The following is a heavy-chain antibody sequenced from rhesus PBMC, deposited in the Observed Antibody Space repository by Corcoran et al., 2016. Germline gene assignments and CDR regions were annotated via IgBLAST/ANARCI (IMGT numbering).Heavy chain of an antibody. CDR2: IVGIDGHT. Sequence: QVQLQESGPGLVKPSETLSLTCAVSGGSISSNYWSWIRQPPGKGLEWLGSIVGIDGHTNQHPSHKRRVPISTDTSKNQFSLSLSSVTAADTAVYYGARGSIAAGRRGNDYWGQGVLVTVSS. V-gene: IGHV4-160*01. D-gene: IGHD6-13*01. CDR3: ARGSIAAGRRGNDY. J-gene: IGHJ4*01. CDR1: GGSISSNY.